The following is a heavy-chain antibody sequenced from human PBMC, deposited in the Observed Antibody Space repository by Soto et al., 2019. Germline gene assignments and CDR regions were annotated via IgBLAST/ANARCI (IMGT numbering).Heavy chain of an antibody. V-gene: IGHV3-33*01. CDR2: IWYDGSNK. CDR1: GFTFSSYG. D-gene: IGHD2-15*01. CDR3: ARDREARYCSGGSCYSWSPGFDP. Sequence: QVQLVESGGGAVQPGRSLRLSCAASGFTFSSYGMHWVRQAPGKGLEWVAIIWYDGSNKYYADSVKGRFTISRENSKNTLYLQMNSLRAEDTAVYYCARDREARYCSGGSCYSWSPGFDPWGQGTLVTVSS. J-gene: IGHJ5*02.